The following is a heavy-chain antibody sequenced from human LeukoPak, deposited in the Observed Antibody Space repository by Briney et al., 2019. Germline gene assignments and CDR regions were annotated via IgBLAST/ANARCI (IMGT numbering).Heavy chain of an antibody. CDR1: GFTFSSYA. CDR2: IWFDGSSK. V-gene: IGHV3-33*08. Sequence: PGTSLRLSCAASGFTFSSYAMHGVRQAPGKGLEGVEVIWFDGSSKYYADSVKGRFTIYRDNSKNTLFLQMNSLRAEDTAVYFCARDSSAWYLDYWGQGTLVTVSS. CDR3: ARDSSAWYLDY. J-gene: IGHJ4*02. D-gene: IGHD6-19*01.